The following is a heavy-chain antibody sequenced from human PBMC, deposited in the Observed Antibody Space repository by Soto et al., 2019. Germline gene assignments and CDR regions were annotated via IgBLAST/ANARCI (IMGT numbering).Heavy chain of an antibody. CDR1: GFTFSSYG. J-gene: IGHJ4*02. V-gene: IGHV3-30*18. Sequence: QVQLVESGGGVVQPGRSLRLSCAASGFTFSSYGMHWVRQAPGKGLEWVAVISYDGSIKYYADSVKGRFTISRDNSKSLLDLQMNSLRAEATAVYYCAKGGHLGSGNYYNPYYFDYWGQGTLVTVSS. D-gene: IGHD3-10*01. CDR2: ISYDGSIK. CDR3: AKGGHLGSGNYYNPYYFDY.